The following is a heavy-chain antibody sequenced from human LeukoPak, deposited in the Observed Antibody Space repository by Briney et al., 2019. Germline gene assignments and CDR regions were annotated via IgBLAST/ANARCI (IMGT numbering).Heavy chain of an antibody. D-gene: IGHD3-9*01. Sequence: SETLSLTYTVSGGSISTFYWSWVRQPPGKGLEYIGYIDYSGSANYNPSLKSRVTISVDTSKNQFSLKLSSVTAADTAIYYCARWRYLDVWGQGTTVTVSS. CDR3: ARWRYLDV. J-gene: IGHJ6*02. CDR1: GGSISTFY. CDR2: IDYSGSA. V-gene: IGHV4-59*01.